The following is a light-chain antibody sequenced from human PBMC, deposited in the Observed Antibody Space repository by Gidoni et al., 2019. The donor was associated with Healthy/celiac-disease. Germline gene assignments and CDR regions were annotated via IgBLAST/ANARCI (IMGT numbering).Light chain of an antibody. CDR2: WAS. J-gene: IGKJ1*01. CDR1: QSVLYSSNNKNY. Sequence: DILMTPSPDSLAVSLGDRATINCKSSQSVLYSSNNKNYLAWYQQKPGQPPKLLIYWASTRESGVPDRFSGSGSGTDFTLTISRLQAEDVAVYYCQQYYSTPRTFGQGTKVEIK. CDR3: QQYYSTPRT. V-gene: IGKV4-1*01.